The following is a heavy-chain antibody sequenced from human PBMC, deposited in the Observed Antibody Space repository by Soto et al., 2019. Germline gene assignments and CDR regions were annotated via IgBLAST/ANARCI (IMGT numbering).Heavy chain of an antibody. D-gene: IGHD3-9*01. CDR3: ARAHRAKAYDILTGYDYNWYDP. CDR1: GGTFSSYT. CDR2: IIPILGIA. J-gene: IGHJ5*02. V-gene: IGHV1-69*02. Sequence: GAAVKVSCKASGGTFSSYTISWVRQAPGQGLEWMGRIIPILGIANYAQKFQGRVTITADKSTSTAYMELSSLRSEDTAVYYCARAHRAKAYDILTGYDYNWYDPWGQGTLVTVSS.